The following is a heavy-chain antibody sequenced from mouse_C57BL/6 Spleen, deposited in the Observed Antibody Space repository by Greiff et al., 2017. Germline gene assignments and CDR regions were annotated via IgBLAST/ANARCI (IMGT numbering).Heavy chain of an antibody. J-gene: IGHJ1*03. V-gene: IGHV1-22*01. D-gene: IGHD2-4*01. CDR2: INPNNGGT. Sequence: VHVKQSGPELVKPGASVKMSCKASGYTFTDYNMHWVKQSHGKSLEWIGYINPNNGGTSYNQKFKGKATLTVNKSSSTAYMELRSLTSEDSAVYYCAMDYDWYFDVWGTGTTVTVSS. CDR3: AMDYDWYFDV. CDR1: GYTFTDYN.